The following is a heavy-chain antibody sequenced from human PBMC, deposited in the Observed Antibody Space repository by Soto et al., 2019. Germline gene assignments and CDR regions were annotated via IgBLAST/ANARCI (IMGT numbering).Heavy chain of an antibody. J-gene: IGHJ6*02. D-gene: IGHD3-3*01. CDR3: ARDGTGGGVVTPYYYYGMDV. Sequence: SETLSLTCTVSGGSISSGDHYWSWIRQPPGKGLEWIGYIYYSGSTYYNPSLKSRVTISVDTSKNQFSLKLSSVTAADTAVYYCARDGTGGGVVTPYYYYGMDVWGQGTTVTVSS. V-gene: IGHV4-30-4*01. CDR2: IYYSGST. CDR1: GGSISSGDHY.